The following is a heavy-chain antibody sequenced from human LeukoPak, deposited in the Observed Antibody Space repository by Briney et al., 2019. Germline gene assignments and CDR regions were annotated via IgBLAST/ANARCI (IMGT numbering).Heavy chain of an antibody. CDR1: GFIFDDHG. J-gene: IGHJ3*02. CDR3: ATRGSVDTATYAFDI. Sequence: GGSLRLSCAASGFIFDDHGMHWVRQAPGKGLEWVSGISWSSGIIGYADSVKGRFTISRDNAKNSLYLQMESLRAEDTAVYYCATRGSVDTATYAFDIWGQGTIVTVSS. CDR2: ISWSSGII. D-gene: IGHD5-18*01. V-gene: IGHV3-9*01.